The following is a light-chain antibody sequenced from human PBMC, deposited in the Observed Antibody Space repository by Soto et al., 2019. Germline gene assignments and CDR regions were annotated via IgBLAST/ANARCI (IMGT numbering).Light chain of an antibody. J-gene: IGKJ4*01. Sequence: EVVLTQSPATLSLSPGQRATLSCRASHSVSTNLMWYQQKPGQPPRLLISYASNRATGIPGRFSGGGSGTDFTLTISSLGPEDFAVYYCQQRNYWLSFGGGTKGDIK. CDR1: HSVSTN. CDR3: QQRNYWLS. CDR2: YAS. V-gene: IGKV3-11*01.